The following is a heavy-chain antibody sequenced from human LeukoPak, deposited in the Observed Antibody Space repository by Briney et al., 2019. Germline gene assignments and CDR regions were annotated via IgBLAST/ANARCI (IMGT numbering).Heavy chain of an antibody. CDR2: ISSSSSYI. CDR3: ARGDSSSWTNRDYFDY. CDR1: GFTFSSYP. D-gene: IGHD6-13*01. J-gene: IGHJ4*02. Sequence: GGSLRLSCAAFGFTFSSYPMIWVRQAPGKGLEWVSSISSSSSYIYYADSVKGRFTISRDNAKNSLYLQMNSLRAEDTAVYYCARGDSSSWTNRDYFDYWGQGTLVTVSS. V-gene: IGHV3-21*01.